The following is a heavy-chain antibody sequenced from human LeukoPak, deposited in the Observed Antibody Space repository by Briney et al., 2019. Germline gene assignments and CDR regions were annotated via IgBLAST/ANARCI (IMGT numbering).Heavy chain of an antibody. J-gene: IGHJ4*02. CDR2: ISSSGSNT. Sequence: GGSLRLSCAVSGFTFSNYGMSWARQAPGKGLEWVSAISSSGSNTYYADSVKGRFTISRDNSQNTLYRQMNSLRAEDTAVYYCAPIYYPSLGYWGQGTLVTVSS. V-gene: IGHV3-23*01. CDR3: APIYYPSLGY. CDR1: GFTFSNYG. D-gene: IGHD3-22*01.